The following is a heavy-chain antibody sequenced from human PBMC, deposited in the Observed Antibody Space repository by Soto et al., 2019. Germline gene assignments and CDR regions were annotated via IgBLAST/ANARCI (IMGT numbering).Heavy chain of an antibody. J-gene: IGHJ4*02. D-gene: IGHD3-10*01. Sequence: QVQLVESGGGVVQPGRSLRLSCAASGFLFSRYTMHWVRQAPGKGLEWMAFMSGDGNNKYYADSVKGQFTISRDNSKNTLYMQMNSLRTEDKAVYYCARDDEGGSDCDLGYWGQGTLVTVSS. CDR1: GFLFSRYT. CDR3: ARDDEGGSDCDLGY. CDR2: MSGDGNNK. V-gene: IGHV3-30-3*01.